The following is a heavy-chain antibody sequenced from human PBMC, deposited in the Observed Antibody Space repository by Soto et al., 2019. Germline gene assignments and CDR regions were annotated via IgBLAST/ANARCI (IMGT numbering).Heavy chain of an antibody. D-gene: IGHD3-9*01. CDR2: IGTAGDT. CDR3: ARGGTSYYDILTGYYPS. Sequence: GGSLRLSCAASEFTFSSYDMHWVRQATGKGLEWVSAIGTAGDTYYPGSVKGRFTISRENAKNSLYLQMNSLRAGDTAVYYCARGGTSYYDILTGYYPSWGQGTLVTVSS. CDR1: EFTFSSYD. J-gene: IGHJ4*02. V-gene: IGHV3-13*01.